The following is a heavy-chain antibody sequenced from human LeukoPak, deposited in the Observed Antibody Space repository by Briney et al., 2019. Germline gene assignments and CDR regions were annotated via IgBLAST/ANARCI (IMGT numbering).Heavy chain of an antibody. CDR1: GYSFTSYW. CDR2: IYPGDSDT. Sequence: GESLKISCKGSGYSFTSYWIGWVRQLSGKGLEWMGMIYPGDSDTRYSPSFQGQVTISADKSISTAYLQWSSLTPSDTAMYYCARRRPVGDQGFDYWGQGTLVTVSS. J-gene: IGHJ4*02. D-gene: IGHD3-16*01. V-gene: IGHV5-51*01. CDR3: ARRRPVGDQGFDY.